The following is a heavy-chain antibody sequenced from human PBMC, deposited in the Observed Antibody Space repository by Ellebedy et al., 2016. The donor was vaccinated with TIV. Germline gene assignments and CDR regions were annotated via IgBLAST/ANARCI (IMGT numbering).Heavy chain of an antibody. J-gene: IGHJ4*02. V-gene: IGHV4-59*01. CDR2: IYYSGST. CDR1: GGSISSYY. D-gene: IGHD7-27*01. CDR3: ARKYWGSGPLDY. Sequence: SETLSLXXTVSGGSISSYYWSWIRQPPGKGLEWIGYIYYSGSTNYNPSLKSRVTISVDTSKNQFSLKLSSVTAADTAVYYCARKYWGSGPLDYWGQGTLVTVSS.